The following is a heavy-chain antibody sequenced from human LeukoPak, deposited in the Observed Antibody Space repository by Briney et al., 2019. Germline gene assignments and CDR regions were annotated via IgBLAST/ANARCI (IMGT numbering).Heavy chain of an antibody. Sequence: GGSLRLSCAASGFTFSSYGMHWVRQAPGKGLEWVAFIRYDGSNKYYADSVKGRFTISRDNSKNTLYLQMNSLRAEDTAVYYCAKEGVDCGGDCYSGALDYWGQGTLVTVSS. CDR1: GFTFSSYG. CDR3: AKEGVDCGGDCYSGALDY. J-gene: IGHJ4*02. CDR2: IRYDGSNK. D-gene: IGHD2-21*02. V-gene: IGHV3-30*02.